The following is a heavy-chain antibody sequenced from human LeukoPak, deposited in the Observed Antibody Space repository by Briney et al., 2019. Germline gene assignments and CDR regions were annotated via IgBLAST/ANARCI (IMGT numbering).Heavy chain of an antibody. J-gene: IGHJ5*02. CDR3: ARNRLTSASSSWYVDWFDP. D-gene: IGHD6-13*01. CDR2: IYYSGST. CDR1: GGSISSYY. V-gene: IGHV4-59*01. Sequence: SETLSLTCTVSGGSISSYYWSWIRQPPGKGLEWIGYIYYSGSTNYNPSLKSRVTISVDTSKNQFSLKLSSVTAADTAVYYCARNRLTSASSSWYVDWFDPWGQGTLVTASS.